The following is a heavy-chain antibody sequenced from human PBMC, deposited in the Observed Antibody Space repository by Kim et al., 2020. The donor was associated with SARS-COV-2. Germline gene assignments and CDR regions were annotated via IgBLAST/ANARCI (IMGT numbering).Heavy chain of an antibody. CDR3: ARDVAAALYYYYYYGMDV. CDR1: GFTFSSYG. CDR2: IWYDGSNK. Sequence: GGSLRLSCAASGFTFSSYGMHWVRQAPGKGLEWVAVIWYDGSNKYYADSAKGRFTIARDNSKNTLYLQMNSLRAEDTAVYYCARDVAAALYYYYYYGMDVWGQGTPVTVSS. V-gene: IGHV3-33*01. J-gene: IGHJ6*02. D-gene: IGHD6-13*01.